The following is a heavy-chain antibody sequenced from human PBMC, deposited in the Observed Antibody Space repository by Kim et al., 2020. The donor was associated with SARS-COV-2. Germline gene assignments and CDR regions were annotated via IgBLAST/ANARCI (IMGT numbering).Heavy chain of an antibody. CDR3: ASPIVVEPAAANYYYGMDV. J-gene: IGHJ6*02. CDR2: INTNTGNP. CDR1: GYTFTNYA. V-gene: IGHV7-4-1*02. Sequence: ASVKVSCKASGYTFTNYAINWVRQAPGQGLEWMGWINTNTGNPTYAQGFTGRYVFSLDTSVTTAYLQISSLKAEDTAVYFCASPIVVEPAAANYYYGMDVWGQGATVTVSS. D-gene: IGHD2-2*01.